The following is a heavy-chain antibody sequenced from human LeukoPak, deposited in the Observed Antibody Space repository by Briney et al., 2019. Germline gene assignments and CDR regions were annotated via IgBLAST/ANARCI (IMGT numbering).Heavy chain of an antibody. V-gene: IGHV4-34*01. J-gene: IGHJ5*02. CDR3: ARGRWFDP. Sequence: PSETLSLTCPVYGGSFSGYYWSWIRQPAGKGLEWIGEINHSGSTNYNPSRNRRVTISVDTSKNQFSLKLSSVTAADTAVYYCARGRWFDPWGEGTLVTVSS. CDR1: GGSFSGYY. CDR2: INHSGST.